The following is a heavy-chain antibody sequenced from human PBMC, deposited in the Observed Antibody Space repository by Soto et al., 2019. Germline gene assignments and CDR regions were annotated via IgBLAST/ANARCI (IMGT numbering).Heavy chain of an antibody. D-gene: IGHD3-3*01. CDR1: GFTVSSNY. CDR2: IYSGGST. V-gene: IGHV3-66*01. Sequence: GGSLRLSCAASGFTVSSNYMSWVRQAPGKGLGWVSVIYSGGSTYYADSVKGRFTISRDNSKNTLYLQMNSLRAEDTAVYYCATVPIFGVVNYYGMDVWGQGTTVTVSS. CDR3: ATVPIFGVVNYYGMDV. J-gene: IGHJ6*02.